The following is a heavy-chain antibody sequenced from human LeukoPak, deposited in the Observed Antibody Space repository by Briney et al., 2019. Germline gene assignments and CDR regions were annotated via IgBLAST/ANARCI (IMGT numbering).Heavy chain of an antibody. J-gene: IGHJ4*02. Sequence: SETLSLTCTVSGGSISSSYYYWGWIRQPPGKGLEWIAYVHSSGYTSYNPSLKGRVTISIDTSKNQFSLKLNSVTAADTAVYYCAGYGSGSYHKAFDYWGQGTLVTVSS. D-gene: IGHD3-10*01. V-gene: IGHV4-61*05. CDR1: GGSISSSYYY. CDR3: AGYGSGSYHKAFDY. CDR2: VHSSGYT.